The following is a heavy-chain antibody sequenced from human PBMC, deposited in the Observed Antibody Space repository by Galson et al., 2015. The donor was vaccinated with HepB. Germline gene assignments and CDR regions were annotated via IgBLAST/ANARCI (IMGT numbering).Heavy chain of an antibody. V-gene: IGHV7-4-1*02. J-gene: IGHJ3*02. CDR2: INTNTGNP. CDR1: GYTFTSYA. CDR3: ASSLSLVVPNLEGEPDI. D-gene: IGHD2-21*01. Sequence: SVKVSCKASGYTFTSYAMNWVRQAPGQGLEWMGWINTNTGNPTYAQGFTGRFVFSLDTSVSTAYLQISSLKAEDTAVYYCASSLSLVVPNLEGEPDIWGQGTMVTVSS.